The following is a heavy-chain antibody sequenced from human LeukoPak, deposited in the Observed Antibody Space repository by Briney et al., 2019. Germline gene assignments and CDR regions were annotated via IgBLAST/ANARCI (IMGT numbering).Heavy chain of an antibody. D-gene: IGHD1-26*01. CDR2: ISSSSSYI. CDR1: GFTFSSYS. V-gene: IGHV3-21*01. Sequence: PGGSLRLSCAASGFTFSSYSMNWVRQAPGKGLEWVSSISSSSSYIYYADSVKGRFTISRDNAKNSLYLQMNSLRAEDTAVYCCARGVGASGNWFDPWGQGTLVTVSS. CDR3: ARGVGASGNWFDP. J-gene: IGHJ5*02.